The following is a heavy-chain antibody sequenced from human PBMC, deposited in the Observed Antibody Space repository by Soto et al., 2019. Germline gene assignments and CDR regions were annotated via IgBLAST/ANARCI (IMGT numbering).Heavy chain of an antibody. CDR3: ARGRGWFPPRFYYGLDV. D-gene: IGHD6-19*01. CDR2: ISADMGNT. Sequence: QVQLVQSGPEVKKPGASVKVSCKASGFTFSSYGITWVRQAPGQGLEWMGWISADMGNTNYARNLQDRIIMTTDTSTSTAHMELRSLKSDDTAVYYYARGRGWFPPRFYYGLDVWGQGTTVTVSS. V-gene: IGHV1-18*04. CDR1: GFTFSSYG. J-gene: IGHJ6*02.